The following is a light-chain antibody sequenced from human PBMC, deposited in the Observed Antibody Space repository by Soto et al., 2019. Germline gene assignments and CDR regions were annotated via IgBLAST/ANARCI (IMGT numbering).Light chain of an antibody. CDR2: GSS. Sequence: EVVLTQSPGTLSLSPGERGTISCRASQSVSNKYLAWYQRKPGQAPRLLIFGSSDRATGIPDRFSGSGSGTDFTLTISRLAPEDFAVYYCQQYGSSPPYTFGQGTKLEIK. J-gene: IGKJ2*01. CDR1: QSVSNKY. V-gene: IGKV3-20*01. CDR3: QQYGSSPPYT.